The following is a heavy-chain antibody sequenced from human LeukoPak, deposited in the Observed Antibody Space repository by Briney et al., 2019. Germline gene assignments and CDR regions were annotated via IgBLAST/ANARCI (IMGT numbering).Heavy chain of an antibody. Sequence: SETLSLTCTVSGYSISSGYYGGCIRQPPGKGLEWIGSIYHSGSTYYNPSLKGRVTISVDTSKNQFSLKLSSVTAADTAVYYCARDHGPTVATSPFYSYYMDVWGKGTTVSVSS. CDR3: ARDHGPTVATSPFYSYYMDV. D-gene: IGHD4-11*01. CDR2: IYHSGST. CDR1: GYSISSGYY. J-gene: IGHJ6*03. V-gene: IGHV4-38-2*02.